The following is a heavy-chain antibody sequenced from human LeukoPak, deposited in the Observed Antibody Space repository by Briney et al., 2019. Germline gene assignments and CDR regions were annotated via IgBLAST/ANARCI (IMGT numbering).Heavy chain of an antibody. CDR3: ARWTTTYLDY. J-gene: IGHJ4*02. D-gene: IGHD4-11*01. CDR2: TDPIGGST. V-gene: IGHV1-46*01. Sequence: ASVKVPCKASGYTFTNYYIHWVRQAPGQGLEWMGITDPIGGSTNYAQKFQGRVTMTRDTSTSTVYMELSSLRSEDSAVYYCARWTTTYLDYWGPGTLVTVSS. CDR1: GYTFTNYY.